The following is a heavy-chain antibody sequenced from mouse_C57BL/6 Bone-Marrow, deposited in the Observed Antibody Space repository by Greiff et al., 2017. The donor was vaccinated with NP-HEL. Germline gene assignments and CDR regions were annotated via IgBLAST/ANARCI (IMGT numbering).Heavy chain of an antibody. CDR2: ISSGGSYT. D-gene: IGHD1-1*01. J-gene: IGHJ2*01. CDR3: ASPNYGSPFDY. V-gene: IGHV5-6*01. CDR1: GFTFSSYG. Sequence: VQLQQSGGDLVKPGGSLKLSCAASGFTFSSYGMSWVRQTPDKRLEWVATISSGGSYTYYPDSVKGRFTISRDNAKNTLYLQMSSLKSEDTAMYYCASPNYGSPFDYWGQGTTLTVSS.